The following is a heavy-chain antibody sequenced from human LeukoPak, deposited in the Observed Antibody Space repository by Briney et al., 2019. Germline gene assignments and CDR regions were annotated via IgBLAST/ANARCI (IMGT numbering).Heavy chain of an antibody. J-gene: IGHJ4*02. Sequence: GGSLRLSCVASGFTFNRYWMSWVRQAPGKGLEWVASIGPTGSDRYHADSIKGRFTISRDNANNFLYLQMNSLRAEDTAVYYCATETNGRHYDYWGQGTLLTVSS. CDR1: GFTFNRYW. D-gene: IGHD1-14*01. CDR2: IGPTGSDR. V-gene: IGHV3-21*06. CDR3: ATETNGRHYDY.